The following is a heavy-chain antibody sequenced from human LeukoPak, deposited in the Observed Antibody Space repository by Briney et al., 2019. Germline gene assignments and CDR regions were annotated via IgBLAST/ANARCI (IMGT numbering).Heavy chain of an antibody. CDR3: ARSGILTGRYFDY. CDR1: GFTFSSYE. Sequence: PGGSLRLSCAASGFTFSSYEMNWVRQAPGKGLEWVSYISSSGSTIYYTDSVKGRFTISRDNAKNSLYLQMNSLRAEDTAFYYCARSGILTGRYFDYRGQGTLVTVSS. V-gene: IGHV3-48*03. J-gene: IGHJ4*02. D-gene: IGHD3-9*01. CDR2: ISSSGSTI.